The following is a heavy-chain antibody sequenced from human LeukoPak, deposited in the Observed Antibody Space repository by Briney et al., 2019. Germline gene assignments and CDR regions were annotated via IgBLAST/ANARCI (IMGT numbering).Heavy chain of an antibody. D-gene: IGHD6-19*01. J-gene: IGHJ4*02. CDR1: GYTFTGYY. CDR3: ARAGVYSSGWYSFDY. V-gene: IGHV1-2*02. CDR2: INPNSGGT. Sequence: GASVKVSCKASGYTFTGYYMHWVRQAPGQGLEWMGWINPNSGGTNYAQKFQGRVTMTSDTSISTAYMELSRLRSDDAAVYYCARAGVYSSGWYSFDYWGQGNLVTVSS.